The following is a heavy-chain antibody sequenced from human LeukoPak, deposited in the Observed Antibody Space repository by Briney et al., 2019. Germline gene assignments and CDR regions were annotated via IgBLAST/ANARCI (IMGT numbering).Heavy chain of an antibody. CDR2: IYYSGST. CDR1: GGSISSYY. J-gene: IGHJ4*02. D-gene: IGHD1-7*01. V-gene: IGHV4-59*01. Sequence: SETLSLTCTVSGGSISSYYWSWIRQPPGKGLEWTGYIYYSGSTNYNPSLKSRVNISVDASKNQFSLKLSSVTAADTAVYYCASLVGNWNFHGDSYYFDYWGQGTLVTVSS. CDR3: ASLVGNWNFHGDSYYFDY.